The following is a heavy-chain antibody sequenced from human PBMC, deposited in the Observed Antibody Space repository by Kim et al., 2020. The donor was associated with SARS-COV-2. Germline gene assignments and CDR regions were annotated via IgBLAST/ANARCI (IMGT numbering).Heavy chain of an antibody. V-gene: IGHV3-74*01. CDR1: GFSFSTYW. J-gene: IGHJ4*02. D-gene: IGHD1-26*01. Sequence: GGSLRLSCAASGFSFSTYWMHWVRQAPGKGLVWVSRLNGDESRTRYADSVKGRFTASRDNAKNTLYLQMNSLRVEDTAVYYCAGGPRRDGHLNDYWGQGTLVTVSA. CDR3: AGGPRRDGHLNDY. CDR2: LNGDESRT.